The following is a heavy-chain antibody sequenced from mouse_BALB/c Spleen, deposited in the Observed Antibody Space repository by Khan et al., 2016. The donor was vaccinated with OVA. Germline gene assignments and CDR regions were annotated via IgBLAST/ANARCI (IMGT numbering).Heavy chain of an antibody. CDR3: ARQPYYHYNIMDY. J-gene: IGHJ4*01. D-gene: IGHD2-10*01. CDR1: GFSLTNYG. CDR2: IWSDGST. V-gene: IGHV2-6-1*01. Sequence: VQLQESGPGLVAPSQSLSITCTISGFSLTNYGVHWVRQPPGKGLEWLVVIWSDGSTTYNSALKSRLTISKDNSASQVFLKMKSLQTDDTAMYFCARQPYYHYNIMDYWGQGTSVTVSS.